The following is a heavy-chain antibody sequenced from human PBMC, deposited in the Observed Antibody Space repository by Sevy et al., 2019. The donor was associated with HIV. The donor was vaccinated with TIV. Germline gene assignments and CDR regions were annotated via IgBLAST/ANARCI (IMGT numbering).Heavy chain of an antibody. V-gene: IGHV3-53*01. CDR2: IYSGGST. D-gene: IGHD1-20*01. Sequence: GGSLRLSCAASGFTVSSNYMSWVRQAPGKGLEWVSVIYSGGSTYYADSVKGRFTISRDNSKNTLYLQMNSLRAEDTAVYYCASAGSVYHGMDVWGQGTTVTVSS. J-gene: IGHJ6*02. CDR1: GFTVSSNY. CDR3: ASAGSVYHGMDV.